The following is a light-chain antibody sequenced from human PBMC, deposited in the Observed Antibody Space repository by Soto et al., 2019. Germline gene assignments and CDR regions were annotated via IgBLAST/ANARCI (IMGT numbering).Light chain of an antibody. V-gene: IGLV7-43*01. CDR2: STN. CDR1: TGAVTRGYY. CDR3: LLSYGGTYV. Sequence: QTVVTQEPSLTVSPGGTVTLTCAPSTGAVTRGYYPNWFQQKPGQAPRALIYSTNNKHTRTPARLSGSLLGGKAALTLSGVQPEDEAEYYCLLSYGGTYVSGTGTKVTVL. J-gene: IGLJ1*01.